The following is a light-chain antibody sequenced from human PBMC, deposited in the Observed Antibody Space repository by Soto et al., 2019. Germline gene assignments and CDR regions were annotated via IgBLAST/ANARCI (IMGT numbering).Light chain of an antibody. Sequence: EIVLTQFPGTLSLSPGERATLYCRASQNVRGYLAWYQQKPGQAPRLPIYGASNRATGIPDRFSGSGSGTDFTLTISRLEPEDFAVYFCQRYGSSPLITFGQGTRLEIK. CDR3: QRYGSSPLIT. V-gene: IGKV3-20*01. CDR2: GAS. CDR1: QNVRGY. J-gene: IGKJ5*01.